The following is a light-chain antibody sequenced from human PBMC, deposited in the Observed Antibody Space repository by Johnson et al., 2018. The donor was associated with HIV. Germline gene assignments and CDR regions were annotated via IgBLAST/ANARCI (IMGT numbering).Light chain of an antibody. CDR3: GTWDSSLGGHYV. J-gene: IGLJ1*01. CDR1: ISNIGSNT. Sequence: QSVLTQPPSASGTPGQRVTISCSGSISNIGSNTVNWYQHLPGTAPKLLIYENNKRPSGIPDRFSGSKSGTSATLGITGLQTGDEADYYCGTWDSSLGGHYVFGPGTKVTVL. CDR2: ENN. V-gene: IGLV1-51*02.